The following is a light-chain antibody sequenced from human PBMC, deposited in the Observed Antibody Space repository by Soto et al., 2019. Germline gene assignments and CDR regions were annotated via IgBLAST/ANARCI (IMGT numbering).Light chain of an antibody. Sequence: DRVTITCRASQSISSYLNWYQQKPGKAPKLLIYAASSLQSGVPSRFSGSGSGTDFTLTISSLQPEDFATYYCQQSYSRTLGQGLKVAIK. J-gene: IGKJ1*01. CDR2: AAS. V-gene: IGKV1-39*01. CDR1: QSISSY. CDR3: QQSYSRT.